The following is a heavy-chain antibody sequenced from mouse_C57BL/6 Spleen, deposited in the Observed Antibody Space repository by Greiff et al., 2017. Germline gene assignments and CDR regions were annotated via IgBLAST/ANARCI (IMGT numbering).Heavy chain of an antibody. CDR2: MYPGSGST. V-gene: IGHV1-55*01. CDR3: ARGGSFDY. J-gene: IGHJ2*01. CDR1: GYTFTSYW. Sequence: QVQLQQPGAELVKPGASVKMSCKASGYTFTSYWITWGKQRHGQGLEWMGDMYPGSGSTNYNEKFKSKATLTVDTSSSTAYMQLSSLTSEDSAVYYCARGGSFDYWGQGTTLTVSS.